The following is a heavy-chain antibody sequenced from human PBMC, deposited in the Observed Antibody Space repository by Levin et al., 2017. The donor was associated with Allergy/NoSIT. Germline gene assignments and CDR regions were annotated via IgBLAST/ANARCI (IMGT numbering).Heavy chain of an antibody. D-gene: IGHD2-21*01. J-gene: IGHJ6*03. CDR2: IYSGGST. CDR1: GFTVSSNY. CDR3: ARDPSYTFYCGGDCSMDG. V-gene: IGHV3-66*01. Sequence: GGSLRLSCAASGFTVSSNYMSWVRQAPGKGLEWVSVIYSGGSTYYADSVKGRFTISRDNSKNTLYLQMNSLRAEDTAVYYCARDPSYTFYCGGDCSMDGWGKGTTVTVSS.